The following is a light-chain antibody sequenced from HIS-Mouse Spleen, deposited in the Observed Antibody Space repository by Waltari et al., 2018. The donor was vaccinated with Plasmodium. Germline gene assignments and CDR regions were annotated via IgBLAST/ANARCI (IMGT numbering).Light chain of an antibody. V-gene: IGLV3-21*02. CDR1: NIGSKS. CDR3: QVWDSSSDHPV. J-gene: IGLJ2*01. Sequence: SYVLTQSPSVSVAPGQTARITCGGNNIGSKSVHWYQQKPGQAPVLVVYDDSDRPSGIPGRVSGSNSGNTATLTISRVEAGDEADYYCQVWDSSSDHPVFGGGTKLTVL. CDR2: DDS.